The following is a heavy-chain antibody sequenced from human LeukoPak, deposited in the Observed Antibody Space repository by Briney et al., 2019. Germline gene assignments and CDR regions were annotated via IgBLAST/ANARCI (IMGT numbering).Heavy chain of an antibody. D-gene: IGHD6-13*01. Sequence: GGSLRLSCAASGFTFSSYEMNWVRQAPGKGLGWVSYISSSGSTIYYADSVKGRFTISRDNAKNSLYLQMNSLRAEDTAVYYCARGQYSSSWFGYWGQGTLVTVSS. CDR1: GFTFSSYE. CDR3: ARGQYSSSWFGY. V-gene: IGHV3-48*03. J-gene: IGHJ4*02. CDR2: ISSSGSTI.